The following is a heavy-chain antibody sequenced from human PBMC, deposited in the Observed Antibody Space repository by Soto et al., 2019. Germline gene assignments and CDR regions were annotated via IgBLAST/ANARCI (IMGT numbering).Heavy chain of an antibody. CDR2: ISSSGGII. CDR1: GFTFSNYD. Sequence: EVQLVESGGGLFQPGGSLRLSCAASGFTFSNYDINWVRQAPGKGPEWISHISSSGGIIYYADSVKGRFTIPRDNAKNSLYLQMNSLRGEDTAVYYCAREGSVSSSDYYAYYYGMDVWGQGTTFTVSS. D-gene: IGHD3-10*01. V-gene: IGHV3-48*03. J-gene: IGHJ6*02. CDR3: AREGSVSSSDYYAYYYGMDV.